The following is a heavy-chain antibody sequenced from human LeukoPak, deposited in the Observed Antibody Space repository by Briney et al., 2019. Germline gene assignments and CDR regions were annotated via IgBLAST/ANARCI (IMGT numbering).Heavy chain of an antibody. D-gene: IGHD3-22*01. Sequence: PSETLSLTCAVYGGSFSGYYWSWIRQPAGKGLEWIGRIYTSGSTNYNPSLKSRVTISVDTSKNQFSLKLSSVTAADTAVYYCARPDSSGYRYAFDIWGQGTMVTVSS. CDR1: GGSFSGYY. CDR2: IYTSGST. CDR3: ARPDSSGYRYAFDI. J-gene: IGHJ3*02. V-gene: IGHV4-59*10.